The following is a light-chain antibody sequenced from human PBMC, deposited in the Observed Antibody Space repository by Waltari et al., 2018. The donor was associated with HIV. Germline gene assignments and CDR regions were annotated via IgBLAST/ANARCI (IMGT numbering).Light chain of an antibody. CDR2: DVR. CDR1: SRDVGGYTY. CDR3: CSYGGSYTWV. J-gene: IGLJ3*02. V-gene: IGLV2-11*01. Sequence: QSALTQPRSVSGSPGPSVTISCTGTSRDVGGYTYVSCFQQHPGKAPKLMIYDVRKRPSGVPARFSASKSGNTASLTISGLQAEDEADYYCCSYGGSYTWVFGGGTKLTVL.